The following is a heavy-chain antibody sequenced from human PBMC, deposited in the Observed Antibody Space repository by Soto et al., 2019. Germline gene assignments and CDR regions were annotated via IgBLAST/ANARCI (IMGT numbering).Heavy chain of an antibody. J-gene: IGHJ3*02. CDR1: EFAFSSYW. CDR2: IRKDGSQR. Sequence: EVQLVESGGGLVQPGGSLTLSCAASEFAFSSYWMTWVRQAPGKGLEWVANIRKDGSQRSYLDSVRGRFTISRDNSKNSLYLQMNSLRAEDTALYFCARDVSPGSSGLYFDAFDMWGQGTMVIVSS. CDR3: ARDVSPGSSGLYFDAFDM. D-gene: IGHD6-25*01. V-gene: IGHV3-7*05.